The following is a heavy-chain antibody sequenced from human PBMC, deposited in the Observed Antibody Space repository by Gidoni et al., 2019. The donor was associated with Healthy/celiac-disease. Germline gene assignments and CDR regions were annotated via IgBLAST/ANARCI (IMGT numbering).Heavy chain of an antibody. J-gene: IGHJ4*02. CDR3: ARDLFGVVAANSPFDY. Sequence: EVQLVESGGGLVQPGGPLRLSCAAAGFTFSSYSMNWVRQAPGKGLEWVSYISSSSSTIYYADSVKGRFTISRDNAKNSLYLQMNSLRAEDTAVYYCARDLFGVVAANSPFDYWGQGTLVTVSS. V-gene: IGHV3-48*01. CDR1: GFTFSSYS. CDR2: ISSSSSTI. D-gene: IGHD2-15*01.